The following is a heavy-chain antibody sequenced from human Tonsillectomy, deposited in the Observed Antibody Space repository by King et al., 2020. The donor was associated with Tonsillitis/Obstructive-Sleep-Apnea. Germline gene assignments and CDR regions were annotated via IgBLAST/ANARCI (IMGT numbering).Heavy chain of an antibody. CDR2: IYYSGCT. V-gene: IGHV4-59*08. Sequence: VQLQESGPGLVKPSETLSLTCTVPGGPISSYYWSWVRQPPGKGLEWIGYIYYSGCTHYNPSLKSRVTISVDTSKNQFSLKLSAVPDADTAVYYCARVPTGLYYYYYMDVWGKGTTVTVSS. CDR1: GGPISSYY. CDR3: ARVPTGLYYYYYMDV. J-gene: IGHJ6*03. D-gene: IGHD3-9*01.